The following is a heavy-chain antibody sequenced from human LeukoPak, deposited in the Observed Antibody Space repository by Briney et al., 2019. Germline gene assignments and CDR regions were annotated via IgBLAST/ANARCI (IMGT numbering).Heavy chain of an antibody. CDR2: MYTGGST. D-gene: IGHD5-18*01. J-gene: IGHJ4*02. V-gene: IGHV4-61*02. CDR3: ARERKSGYSYNIEY. Sequence: SQTLSLTCTVSGGSVSSGSYYWSWIRQPAGKGLEWIGRMYTGGSTNYNPSLKSRVTISVDTSKNQFSLQLSSVTAADTAVYYCARERKSGYSYNIEYWGQRTLVSVSS. CDR1: GGSVSSGSYY.